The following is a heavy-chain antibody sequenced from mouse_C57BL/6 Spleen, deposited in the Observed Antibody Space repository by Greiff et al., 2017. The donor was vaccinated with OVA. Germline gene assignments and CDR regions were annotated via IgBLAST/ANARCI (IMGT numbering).Heavy chain of an antibody. J-gene: IGHJ4*01. D-gene: IGHD1-1*01. CDR3: ARWRYYGKDYAMDY. CDR1: GYTFTSYW. Sequence: QVQLQQPGAELVKPGASVKMSCKASGYTFTSYWITWVKQRPGQGLEWIGDIYPGSVSTNYNEKFKSKATLTVDTSSSTAYMQLSSLTSEDSAVYYCARWRYYGKDYAMDYWGQGTSVTVSS. V-gene: IGHV1-55*01. CDR2: IYPGSVST.